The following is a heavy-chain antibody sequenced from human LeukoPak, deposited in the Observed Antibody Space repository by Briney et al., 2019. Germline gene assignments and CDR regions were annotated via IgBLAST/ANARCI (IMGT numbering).Heavy chain of an antibody. V-gene: IGHV4-59*01. CDR1: GGSISSYY. D-gene: IGHD5-12*01. CDR2: IYYSWST. CDR3: ARGGSGYDWFDP. J-gene: IGHJ5*02. Sequence: PSETLSLTCTVSGGSISSYYWSWIRQPPGKGLEWIGVIYYSWSTKYNPSLKSRVTISVDTSKNQLSLKLTSVTAADTAVYYCARGGSGYDWFDPWGQGTLVTVSS.